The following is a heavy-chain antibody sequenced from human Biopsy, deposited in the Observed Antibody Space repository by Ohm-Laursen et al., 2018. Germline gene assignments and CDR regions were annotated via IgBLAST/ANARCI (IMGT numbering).Heavy chain of an antibody. CDR1: GFTFNSHE. CDR2: ITGSSSTI. D-gene: IGHD2-21*01. Sequence: SLRLSCAASGFTFNSHEMNWVRQAPGKGLEWISYITGSSSTIYYADSVKGRFTISSDNAKNSLYLQMNSLRAEDTAVYYCTRLAYYYYYGMDVWGQGTTVTVSS. CDR3: TRLAYYYYYGMDV. V-gene: IGHV3-48*03. J-gene: IGHJ6*02.